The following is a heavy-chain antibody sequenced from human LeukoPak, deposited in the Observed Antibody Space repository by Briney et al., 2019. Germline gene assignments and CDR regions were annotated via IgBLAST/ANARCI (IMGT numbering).Heavy chain of an antibody. CDR2: ISSSSSYI. J-gene: IGHJ6*03. CDR1: GFTFSSYE. CDR3: ARDTISLYEDYYMDV. D-gene: IGHD3-3*01. Sequence: GGSLRLSCAASGFTFSSYEMNWVRQAPGKGLEWVSSISSSSSYIYYADSVKGRFTISRDNAKNSLYLQMNSLRAEDTAVYYCARDTISLYEDYYMDVWGKGTTVTVSS. V-gene: IGHV3-21*01.